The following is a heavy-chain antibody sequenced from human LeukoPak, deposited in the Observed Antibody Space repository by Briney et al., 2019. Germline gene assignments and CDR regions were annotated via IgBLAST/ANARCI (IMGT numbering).Heavy chain of an antibody. J-gene: IGHJ4*02. Sequence: PSETLSLTCTVSGGSISSYYWSWIRQPPGKGLEWIGYIYYSGSTNYNPSLKSRVTISVDTSKNQFSLKLSSVTAADTAVYYCARGRLSEKSTVPFDYWGQGTLVTVSS. V-gene: IGHV4-59*01. CDR2: IYYSGST. D-gene: IGHD6-25*01. CDR1: GGSISSYY. CDR3: ARGRLSEKSTVPFDY.